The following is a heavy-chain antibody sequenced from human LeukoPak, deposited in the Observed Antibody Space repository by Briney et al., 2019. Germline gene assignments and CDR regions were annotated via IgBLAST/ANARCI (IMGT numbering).Heavy chain of an antibody. Sequence: PSETLSLTCTVSGGSISSYYWSWIRQPPGKGLEWIGYIYYSGSTNYNPSLKSRVTISVDTSKNQFSLKLSSVTAADTAVYYCAREAGTTGPTGFDYWGQGTLVTVSS. CDR3: AREAGTTGPTGFDY. J-gene: IGHJ4*02. D-gene: IGHD1-7*01. V-gene: IGHV4-59*12. CDR2: IYYSGST. CDR1: GGSISSYY.